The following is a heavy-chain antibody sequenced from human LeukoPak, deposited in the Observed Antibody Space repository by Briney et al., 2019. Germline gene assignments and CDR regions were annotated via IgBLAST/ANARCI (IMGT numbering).Heavy chain of an antibody. V-gene: IGHV3-9*01. Sequence: GGSLRLSCAASGFTLDDYAMHWVRQAPGKGLEWVSGISWNSGSIGYADSVKGRFTISRDNAKNSLYLQMNSLRAEDTAVYYCAKGMGIAAPFDYWGQGTLVTVSS. D-gene: IGHD6-13*01. CDR1: GFTLDDYA. CDR2: ISWNSGSI. J-gene: IGHJ4*02. CDR3: AKGMGIAAPFDY.